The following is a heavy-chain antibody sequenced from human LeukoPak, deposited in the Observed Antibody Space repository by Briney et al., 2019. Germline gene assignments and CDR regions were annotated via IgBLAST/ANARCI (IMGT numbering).Heavy chain of an antibody. D-gene: IGHD6-19*01. CDR3: GKSIAVAGDDAFDI. Sequence: PGGSLRLSCAASGFTFSSYGMHWVRQAPGKGLEWVAVISYDGSNKYYADSAKGRFTISRDNSKNTLYLQMNSLRAEDTAVYYCGKSIAVAGDDAFDIWGQGTMVTVSS. CDR2: ISYDGSNK. V-gene: IGHV3-30*18. CDR1: GFTFSSYG. J-gene: IGHJ3*02.